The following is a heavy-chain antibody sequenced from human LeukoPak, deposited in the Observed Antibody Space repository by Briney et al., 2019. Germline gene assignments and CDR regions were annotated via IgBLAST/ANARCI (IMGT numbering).Heavy chain of an antibody. D-gene: IGHD4-17*01. V-gene: IGHV3-64*01. Sequence: PGGSLRLSCAASGFTFSSYAMHWVRQAPGKGLEYVSAISSNGGSTYYANSVKGRFTISRDNSKNTLYLQMGSLRAGDMAVYYCARGDGYGPFDYWGQGTLVTVSS. CDR2: ISSNGGST. CDR3: ARGDGYGPFDY. J-gene: IGHJ4*02. CDR1: GFTFSSYA.